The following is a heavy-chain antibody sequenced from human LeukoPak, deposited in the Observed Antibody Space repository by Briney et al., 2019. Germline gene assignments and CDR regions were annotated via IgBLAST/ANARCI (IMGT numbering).Heavy chain of an antibody. D-gene: IGHD5-12*01. CDR3: ARDRGYSGYDYADY. V-gene: IGHV3-23*01. Sequence: GGSLRLSCAASGFTFSSYAMSGVRQAPGKGLEWVSSIRNSGFSTYYADSVKGRFTISRDNSKNTLYLQMNSLRAEDTAVYYCARDRGYSGYDYADYWGQGTLVTVSS. CDR1: GFTFSSYA. CDR2: IRNSGFST. J-gene: IGHJ4*02.